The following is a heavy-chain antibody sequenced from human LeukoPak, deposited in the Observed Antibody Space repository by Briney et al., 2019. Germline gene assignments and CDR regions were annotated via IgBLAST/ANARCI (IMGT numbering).Heavy chain of an antibody. D-gene: IGHD5-24*01. CDR2: ISWNSGSI. Sequence: HPGGSLRLSCAASGFTFSSYAMHWVRQAPGKGLEWVSGISWNSGSIGYADSVKGRFTISRDNAKNSLYLQMNSLRAEDTALYYCAKDLRWLQFLGAFDIWGQGTMVTVSS. J-gene: IGHJ3*02. V-gene: IGHV3-9*01. CDR1: GFTFSSYA. CDR3: AKDLRWLQFLGAFDI.